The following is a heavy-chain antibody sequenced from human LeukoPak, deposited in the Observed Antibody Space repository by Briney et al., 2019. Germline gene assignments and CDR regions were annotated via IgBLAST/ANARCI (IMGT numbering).Heavy chain of an antibody. CDR1: GGSISSGSYY. CDR3: ARSPPPIAGDYDWFDP. J-gene: IGHJ5*02. CDR2: IYTSGST. D-gene: IGHD4-17*01. Sequence: PSETLSLTCTVSGGSISSGSYYWSWIRQPAGKGLEWIGRIYTSGSTNYNPSLKSRVTISVDTSKNQFSLKLSSVTAADTAVYYCARSPPPIAGDYDWFDPWGQGTLVTVSS. V-gene: IGHV4-61*02.